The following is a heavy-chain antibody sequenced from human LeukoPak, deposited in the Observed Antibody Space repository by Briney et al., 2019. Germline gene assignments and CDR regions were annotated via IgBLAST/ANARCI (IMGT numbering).Heavy chain of an antibody. D-gene: IGHD6-13*01. J-gene: IGHJ4*02. Sequence: PGGSLRLSCAASGFTFSNFWMSWVRLAPGKGLEWVANIKQDGSEKYYVDSVKGRFTISRDNAKNSLYLQMNSLRAEDMAVYYCARIMYSNSWSPFDYWGQGTLVTVSS. CDR2: IKQDGSEK. CDR3: ARIMYSNSWSPFDY. V-gene: IGHV3-7*01. CDR1: GFTFSNFW.